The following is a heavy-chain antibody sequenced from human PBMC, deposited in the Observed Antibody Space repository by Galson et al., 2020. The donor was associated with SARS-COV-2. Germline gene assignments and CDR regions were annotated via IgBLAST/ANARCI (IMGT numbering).Heavy chain of an antibody. CDR1: GFTFSSYW. J-gene: IGHJ4*02. Sequence: GESLKISCAASGFTFSSYWMSWVRQAPGKGLEWVANIKQDGSEKYYVDSVKGRFTISRDNAKNSLYLQMNSLRAEDTAVYYCARVGLWFGELFSYFDYWGQGTLVTVSS. CDR2: IKQDGSEK. D-gene: IGHD3-10*01. V-gene: IGHV3-7*03. CDR3: ARVGLWFGELFSYFDY.